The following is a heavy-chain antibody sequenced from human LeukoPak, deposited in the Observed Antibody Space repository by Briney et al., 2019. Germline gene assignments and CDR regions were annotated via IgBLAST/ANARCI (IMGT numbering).Heavy chain of an antibody. CDR3: ARGGFGDHHFSDF. D-gene: IGHD3-10*01. V-gene: IGHV3-33*01. J-gene: IGHJ4*02. CDR1: GFTFSNYG. CDR2: IWYDGSNK. Sequence: PGRSLRLSCAASGFTFSNYGMHRVRQAPGKGLEWVAVIWYDGSNKYYADSVKGRFTISRDNSKNTLYLQMNSLRADDTAVYYCARGGFGDHHFSDFWGQGTLVTVSS.